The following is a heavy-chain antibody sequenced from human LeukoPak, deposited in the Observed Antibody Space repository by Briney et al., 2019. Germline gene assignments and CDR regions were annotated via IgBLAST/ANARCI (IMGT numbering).Heavy chain of an antibody. Sequence: PSETLSLTCSVSGGSISWSSYYWAWIRQPPGKELEWIGSIYSSGSAYYNPSLKSRLTISVDTSKNQFSLKLSSVTAADTAVYYCSGWYSDYNWFDPWGQGTLVTVSS. CDR1: GGSISWSSYY. J-gene: IGHJ5*02. V-gene: IGHV4-39*01. CDR2: IYSSGSA. CDR3: SGWYSDYNWFDP. D-gene: IGHD6-19*01.